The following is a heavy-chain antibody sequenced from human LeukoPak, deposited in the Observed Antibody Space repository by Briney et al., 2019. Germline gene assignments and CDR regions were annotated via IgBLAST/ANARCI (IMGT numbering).Heavy chain of an antibody. J-gene: IGHJ4*02. CDR3: VRDRTPPLGFGGDY. V-gene: IGHV1-2*02. Sequence: ASVKVSCKASGYTFTDYYIHWVRQAPGQGLEWMGWINPNSGGINSAQKFQGRVTMTRDTSISTAYMELSRLRTDDTAVYYCVRDRTPPLGFGGDYWGQGTLVTVSS. CDR2: INPNSGGI. CDR1: GYTFTDYY. D-gene: IGHD3-10*01.